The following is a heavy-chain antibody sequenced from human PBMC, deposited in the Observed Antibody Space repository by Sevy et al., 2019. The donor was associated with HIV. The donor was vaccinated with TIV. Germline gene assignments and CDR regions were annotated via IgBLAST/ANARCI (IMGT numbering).Heavy chain of an antibody. CDR1: GYRFTDYW. J-gene: IGHJ6*02. CDR3: ARGARGTLPSYYYYPMDV. CDR2: IYPGDSDT. D-gene: IGHD1-1*01. Sequence: GESLKISCKASGYRFTDYWIGWVRQMPGKGLEWMGIIYPGDSDTTYSPSFQGQVTIPVDKSINTAYLQWSSLKASDNAIFYCARGARGTLPSYYYYPMDVWGQGTTVTVSS. V-gene: IGHV5-51*01.